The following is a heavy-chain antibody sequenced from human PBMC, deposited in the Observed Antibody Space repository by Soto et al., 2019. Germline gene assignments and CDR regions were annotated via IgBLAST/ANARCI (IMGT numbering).Heavy chain of an antibody. CDR3: ARDPFIVVVPAAIPAYWFDP. D-gene: IGHD2-2*01. Sequence: QVQLVQSGAEVKKPGASVKVSCKASGYTFTSYAMHWVRQAPGQRLEWMGWINAGNGNTKYSQKFQGRVTITRDTSASTAYMELSSLRSEDTAVYYCARDPFIVVVPAAIPAYWFDPWGQGTLVTVSS. CDR2: INAGNGNT. CDR1: GYTFTSYA. J-gene: IGHJ5*02. V-gene: IGHV1-3*01.